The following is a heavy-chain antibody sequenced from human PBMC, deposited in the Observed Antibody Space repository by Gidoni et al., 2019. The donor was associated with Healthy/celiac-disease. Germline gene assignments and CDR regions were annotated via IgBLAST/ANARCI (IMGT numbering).Heavy chain of an antibody. Sequence: EVQLVESGGGLVQPGRSLRLSCTASGFPFGDYAMSWVRQAPGKGLGWVGFIRSKAYGGTTEYAASVKGRFTISRDDSKSIAYLQMNSLKTEDTAVYYCTKTPHFDYWGQGTLVTVSS. J-gene: IGHJ4*02. CDR3: TKTPHFDY. CDR2: IRSKAYGGTT. V-gene: IGHV3-49*04. CDR1: GFPFGDYA.